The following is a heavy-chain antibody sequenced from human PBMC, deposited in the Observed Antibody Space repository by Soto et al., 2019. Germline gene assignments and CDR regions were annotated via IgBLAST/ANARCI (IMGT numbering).Heavy chain of an antibody. D-gene: IGHD6-19*01. CDR3: ARVSTRSGWSAFDY. CDR1: GYTFTSYA. CDR2: INAGNGNT. V-gene: IGHV1-3*01. J-gene: IGHJ4*02. Sequence: QVQLVQSGAEVKKPGASVKVSCKASGYTFTSYAMHWVRQAPGQRLEWMGWINAGNGNTKYSQKFQGRVTITRDTSASTAYMELSSLRSEDTAVYYCARVSTRSGWSAFDYWGQGTLVTVSS.